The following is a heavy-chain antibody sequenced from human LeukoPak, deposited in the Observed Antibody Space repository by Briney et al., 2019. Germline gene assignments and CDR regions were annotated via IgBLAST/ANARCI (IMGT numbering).Heavy chain of an antibody. CDR3: ARVMGLRLRPSRCAP. D-gene: IGHD2-15*01. CDR2: ISAYTGDT. CDR1: GYTFTNHG. Sequence: ASVKVSCKTSGYTFTNHGIGWVRQAPGQGLEWMGWISAYTGDTHYVQKFNDRVTMTIDTSTSTAYMELTSLRSDDTAFYYCARVMGLRLRPSRCAPWGQGTLVTVSS. J-gene: IGHJ5*02. V-gene: IGHV1-18*01.